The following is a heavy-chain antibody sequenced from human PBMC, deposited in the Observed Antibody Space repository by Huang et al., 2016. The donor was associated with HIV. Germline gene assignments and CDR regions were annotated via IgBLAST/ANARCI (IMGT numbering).Heavy chain of an antibody. V-gene: IGHV4-39*01. D-gene: IGHD3-10*01. J-gene: IGHJ6*03. CDR2: LYYKGGT. CDR1: GGSIRSSDYH. Sequence: QLLLQESGPGLVKPSEALALTCAVSGGSIRSSDYHWGWIRQPPGKGLEWIGSLYYKGGTHYSPSLKRRVTIAVDTSKNLFFLNLTAMTAADTAVYYCARHREGPVAYYSGWGSHLNYMDVWGRGRTVVVSS. CDR3: ARHREGPVAYYSGWGSHLNYMDV.